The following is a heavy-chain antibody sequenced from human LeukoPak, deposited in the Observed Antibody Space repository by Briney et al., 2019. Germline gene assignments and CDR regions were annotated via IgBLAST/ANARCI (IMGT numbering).Heavy chain of an antibody. CDR1: GFIFSDYY. Sequence: GGSLRLSCAASGFIFSDYYMAWIRQAPGKGLEWISTIKGTGLTTYYADSVKGRVTITRDNDKNSLFLQMSSLRADDTAIYYCARAGELRYMDVWGKGTAVTVSS. D-gene: IGHD3-16*01. CDR3: ARAGELRYMDV. V-gene: IGHV3-11*04. CDR2: IKGTGLTT. J-gene: IGHJ6*03.